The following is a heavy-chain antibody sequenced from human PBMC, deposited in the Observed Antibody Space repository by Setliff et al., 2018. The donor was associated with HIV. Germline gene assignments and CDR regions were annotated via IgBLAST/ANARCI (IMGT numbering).Heavy chain of an antibody. CDR2: IYYSGST. V-gene: IGHV4-39*01. J-gene: IGHJ5*01. Sequence: SETLSLTCTVSAGSIRSSTYYWAWIRQPPGKGLEWIGTIYYSGSTYYNPSLKSRATISVDMSKNQFSLRLSSVTAADTAVYYCAMLDTSDYFRNNWFDSWGQGTLVTVSS. CDR1: AGSIRSSTYY. D-gene: IGHD3-22*01. CDR3: AMLDTSDYFRNNWFDS.